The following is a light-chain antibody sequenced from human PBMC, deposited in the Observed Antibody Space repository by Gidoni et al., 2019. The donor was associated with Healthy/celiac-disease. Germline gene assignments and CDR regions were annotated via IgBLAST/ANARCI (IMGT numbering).Light chain of an antibody. J-gene: IGKJ1*01. CDR2: LGS. CDR1: QSLLHSNGYNY. Sequence: IVVTQSPLPLPVTPGEPASISCRSSQSLLHSNGYNYLDWYLQKPGQSPQLLIYLGSNRASGVPDRFSGSGSGTDFTLKISRVEAEDVGVYYCMQALQTPRTFGQGTKVEIK. CDR3: MQALQTPRT. V-gene: IGKV2-28*01.